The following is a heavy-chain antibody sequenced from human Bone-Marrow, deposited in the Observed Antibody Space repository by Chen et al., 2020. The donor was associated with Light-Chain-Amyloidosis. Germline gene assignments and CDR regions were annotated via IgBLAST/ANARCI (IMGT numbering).Heavy chain of an antibody. CDR2: INPNSGGT. CDR1: GYTFTGYY. CDR3: ARGAERGYSGYESTNFDY. D-gene: IGHD5-12*01. V-gene: IGHV1-2*02. J-gene: IGHJ4*02. Sequence: VQLAQSGPEVKTTGATVKISCKASGYTFTGYYMHWVRQAPGQGLEWMGWINPNSGGTNYAQKFQGRVTMTRDTSISTAYMGLSRLRSDDTAVYYCARGAERGYSGYESTNFDYWGQGTLVTVSS.